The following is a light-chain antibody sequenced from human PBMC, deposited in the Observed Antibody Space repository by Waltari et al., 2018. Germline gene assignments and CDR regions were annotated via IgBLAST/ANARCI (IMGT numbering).Light chain of an antibody. V-gene: IGKV3-15*01. CDR3: QQYNNWPYT. Sequence: EVVITHSPATLSVSECETPPPSCRASQSVKNNLVWYQQKPGQAPRLLIYGASTRATGIPVRFSGSGFGTEFTLTISSLQSEDFAVYYCQQYNNWPYTFGQGTKLEIK. CDR2: GAS. CDR1: QSVKNN. J-gene: IGKJ2*01.